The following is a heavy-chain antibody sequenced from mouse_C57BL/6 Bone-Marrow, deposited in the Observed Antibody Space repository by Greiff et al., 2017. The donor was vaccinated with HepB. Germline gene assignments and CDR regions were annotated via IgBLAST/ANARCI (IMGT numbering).Heavy chain of an antibody. D-gene: IGHD2-4*01. V-gene: IGHV2-6*01. CDR1: GFSLTSYG. J-gene: IGHJ3*01. CDR3: AGYDYGFAY. Sequence: VMLVESGPGLVAPSQSLSITCTVSGFSLTSYGVDWVRQSPGKGLEWLGVIWGVGSTNYNSALKSRLGISKDNSKSQVFLKMNSLQTDDTAMYYGAGYDYGFAYWGQGTLVTVSA. CDR2: IWGVGST.